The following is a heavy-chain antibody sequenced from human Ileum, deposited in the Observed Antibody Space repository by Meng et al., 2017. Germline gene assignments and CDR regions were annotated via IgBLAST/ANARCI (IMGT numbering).Heavy chain of an antibody. Sequence: GEALKIACAASGFTFRNYAMTWVRQAPGKGLEWVSSAGGGSTYYADSVKGRFTISRDDSKNMVYLQMNSLRAEDTAVYYCAKTGCGSSGHHCFRGWSPGTLVTVSS. CDR3: AKTGCGSSGHHCFRG. CDR1: GFTFRNYA. J-gene: IGHJ4*02. V-gene: IGHV3-23*01. D-gene: IGHD3-22*01. CDR2: SAGGGST.